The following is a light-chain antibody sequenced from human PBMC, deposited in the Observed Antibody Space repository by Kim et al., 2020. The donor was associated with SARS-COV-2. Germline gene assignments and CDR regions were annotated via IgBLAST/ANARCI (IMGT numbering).Light chain of an antibody. V-gene: IGKV1-5*03. CDR2: KAS. CDR1: QSISDW. Sequence: SASVGDRVTTTCRTSQSISDWLAWYQQKPGKAPNLLIYKASNLQSGVPSRFSGSGSGTEFTLTISSLQPDDSATYYCQQSHTYWTFGQGTRVEIK. CDR3: QQSHTYWT. J-gene: IGKJ1*01.